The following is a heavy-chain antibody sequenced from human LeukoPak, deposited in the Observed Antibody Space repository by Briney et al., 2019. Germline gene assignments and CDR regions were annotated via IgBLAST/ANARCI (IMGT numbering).Heavy chain of an antibody. CDR2: IYYSGST. Sequence: KSSDTLSLIHTVWGHSHSSSCYHWGWIRQPPGRGLEWIGSIYYSGSTYYNPSLKSRVTISVDTPKNQFSLKLSSVTAADTAVYHCASLRERSYYARGFDYWGGGTLVTVS. V-gene: IGHV4-39*01. CDR3: ASLRERSYYARGFDY. J-gene: IGHJ4*02. D-gene: IGHD1-26*01. CDR1: GHSHSSSCYH.